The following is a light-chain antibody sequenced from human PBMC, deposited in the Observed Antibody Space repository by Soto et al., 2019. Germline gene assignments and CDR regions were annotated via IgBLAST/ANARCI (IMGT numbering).Light chain of an antibody. CDR1: SSNIAPNT. V-gene: IGLV1-44*01. J-gene: IGLJ1*01. CDR2: AND. CDR3: AAWDDSLNGYV. Sequence: QSVLTQPPSASGTPGQRVTISCSGSSSNIAPNTVNWYQHLPGAAPQLLIFANDRRPSGVPDRSSGSRSGTSASLAVSGLQSEDEADYYCAAWDDSLNGYVFGTGTKLTVL.